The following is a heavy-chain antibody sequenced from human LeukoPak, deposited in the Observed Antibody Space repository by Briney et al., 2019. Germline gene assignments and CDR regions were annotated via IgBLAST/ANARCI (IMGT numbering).Heavy chain of an antibody. CDR1: GGTFSSYA. D-gene: IGHD3-22*01. Sequence: SVKVSCKASGGTFSSYAISWVRQAPGQGLEWMGGITPIFGTANYAQKFQGRVTITTDESTSTAYMELSSLRSEDTAVYYCARRGDYDSSGYYYGFDYWGQGTLVTVSS. CDR3: ARRGDYDSSGYYYGFDY. V-gene: IGHV1-69*05. J-gene: IGHJ4*02. CDR2: ITPIFGTA.